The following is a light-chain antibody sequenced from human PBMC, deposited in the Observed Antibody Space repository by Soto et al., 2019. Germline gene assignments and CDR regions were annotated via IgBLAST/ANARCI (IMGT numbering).Light chain of an antibody. V-gene: IGKV3-20*01. CDR3: QQYVSSPPT. J-gene: IGKJ1*01. CDR2: DAS. Sequence: VLTQSPATLSLSPGERATLSCRASQSISSSYLAWYQQKPGQAPRLLIYDASSRATGIPDRFSGSGSGTDFTLTISRLEPEDFAVYYCQQYVSSPPTFGQGTKVDIK. CDR1: QSISSSY.